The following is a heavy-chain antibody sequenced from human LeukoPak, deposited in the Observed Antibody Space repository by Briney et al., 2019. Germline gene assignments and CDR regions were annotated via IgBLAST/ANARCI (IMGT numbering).Heavy chain of an antibody. CDR3: AREYSSSRYLDY. CDR2: PHSSGCT. D-gene: IGHD2-2*01. CDR1: AGSISAYY. V-gene: IGHV4-4*07. J-gene: IGHJ4*02. Sequence: SETLSLTCTVSAGSISAYYWSWIRQPAGKGLEWIGRPHSSGCTNYSPSLQSRVTMSVDTSKNQFSLNLSSITAADTAVYFCAREYSSSRYLDYWGQGILVTVSS.